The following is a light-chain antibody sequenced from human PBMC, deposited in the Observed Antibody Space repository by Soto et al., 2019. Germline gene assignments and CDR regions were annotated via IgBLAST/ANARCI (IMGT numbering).Light chain of an antibody. CDR1: SSNNGRHG. CDR2: SYN. V-gene: IGLV1-44*01. Sequence: QSVLTQPPSASGTPGQRVTVSCSGSSSNNGRHGVNWYQQLPGAAPKLLIYSYNQRPSGVPDRFSGSTSGTSVSLTINGLQSEDEADYYCATWDDSLNGVVFGGGTKLTVL. CDR3: ATWDDSLNGVV. J-gene: IGLJ3*02.